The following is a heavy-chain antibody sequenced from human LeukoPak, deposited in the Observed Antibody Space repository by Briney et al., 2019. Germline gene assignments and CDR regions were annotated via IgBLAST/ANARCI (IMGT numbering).Heavy chain of an antibody. CDR3: ARGQSTYYYDND. J-gene: IGHJ4*02. D-gene: IGHD3-22*01. V-gene: IGHV4-39*01. Sequence: PSETPSLTCTVSGGSISSNTFYWGWIRQPPGKGLEWIGTIYYDGNTYYNASLKSRVAISVDTSKNQFSLRLTSVAAADTAVYYCARGQSTYYYDNDWGQGTLVTVSS. CDR1: GGSISSNTFY. CDR2: IYYDGNT.